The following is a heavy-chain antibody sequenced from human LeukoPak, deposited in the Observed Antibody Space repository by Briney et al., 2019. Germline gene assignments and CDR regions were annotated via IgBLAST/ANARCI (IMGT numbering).Heavy chain of an antibody. D-gene: IGHD6-19*01. Sequence: SVNVSCTASGGTFSSYAISWVRQAPGQGLEWMGGIIPIFGTANYAQKFQGRVTITADESTSTAYMELSSLRSEDTAVYYCARDSHSGYELEWSSGWYDYWGQGTLVTVSS. CDR3: ARDSHSGYELEWSSGWYDY. J-gene: IGHJ4*02. CDR1: GGTFSSYA. CDR2: IIPIFGTA. V-gene: IGHV1-69*13.